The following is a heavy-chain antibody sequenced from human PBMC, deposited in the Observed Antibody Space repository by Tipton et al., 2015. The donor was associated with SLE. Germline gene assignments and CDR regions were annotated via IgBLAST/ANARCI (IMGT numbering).Heavy chain of an antibody. CDR1: GFTFSSYA. J-gene: IGHJ3*02. CDR2: ISYDGSNK. Sequence: SLRLSCAASGFTFSSYAMHWXRXAXGXGLEXVAVISYDGSNKYYADSVKGRFTISRDNSKNTLYLQMNSLRAEDTAVYYCARDRARMANRPXXXDXWGXGTLVTVSS. D-gene: IGHD6-6*01. V-gene: IGHV3-30*04. CDR3: ARDRARMANRPXXXDX.